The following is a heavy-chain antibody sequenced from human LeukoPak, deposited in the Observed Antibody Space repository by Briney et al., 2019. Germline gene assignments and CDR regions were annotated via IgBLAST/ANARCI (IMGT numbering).Heavy chain of an antibody. Sequence: PSETLSLTCTVSGGSISSSHSYWSWIRQHPGKGLEWIGYIYYSGSTYYNPSLKSRLTISVDTSKNQFSLKLNSVTAADTAVYYCARDSSSGDSAFDIWGQGTMVTVSS. CDR2: IYYSGST. J-gene: IGHJ3*02. CDR3: ARDSSSGDSAFDI. V-gene: IGHV4-31*03. CDR1: GGSISSSHSY. D-gene: IGHD6-19*01.